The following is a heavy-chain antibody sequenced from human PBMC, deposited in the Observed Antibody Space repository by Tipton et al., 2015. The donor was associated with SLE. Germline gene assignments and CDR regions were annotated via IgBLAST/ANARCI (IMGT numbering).Heavy chain of an antibody. Sequence: TLSLTCTVSGGSISSSSYYWGWIRQPPGKGLEWIGSIYYSGSTYYNPSLKSRVTISVDTSKNQFSLKLSSVTAADTAVYYCAGDGTGAVGPDAFDIWGQGTTVTVSS. CDR2: IYYSGST. V-gene: IGHV4-39*02. J-gene: IGHJ3*02. CDR3: AGDGTGAVGPDAFDI. CDR1: GGSISSSSYY. D-gene: IGHD1-1*01.